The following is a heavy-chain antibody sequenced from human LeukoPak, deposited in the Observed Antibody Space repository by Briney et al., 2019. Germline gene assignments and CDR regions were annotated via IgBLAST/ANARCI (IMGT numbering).Heavy chain of an antibody. V-gene: IGHV3-21*01. CDR2: ISSSSSYI. J-gene: IGHJ4*02. CDR1: GFTFSSYS. CDR3: ARDVYYYDSSGYHSGSFDY. Sequence: GGSLRLSCAASGFTFSSYSMNWVRQAPGKGLEWVSSISSSSSYIYYADSVKGRFTISRDNAKNSLYLQMNSLRAEDTAVYYCARDVYYYDSSGYHSGSFDYWGQGTLVTVSS. D-gene: IGHD3-22*01.